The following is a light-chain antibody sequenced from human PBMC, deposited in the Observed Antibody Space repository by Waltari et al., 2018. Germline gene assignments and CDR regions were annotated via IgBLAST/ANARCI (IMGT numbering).Light chain of an antibody. Sequence: SYELTQPPSVSVSPGQTASITCSGDKLGAKYACWYQQKPGQSPVLVIYQDSKRPSGIPERFSGSNSGNTATLTISGTQAMDEADYYCQAWDSSTVVFGGGIKLTVL. V-gene: IGLV3-1*01. CDR2: QDS. CDR3: QAWDSSTVV. J-gene: IGLJ2*01. CDR1: KLGAKY.